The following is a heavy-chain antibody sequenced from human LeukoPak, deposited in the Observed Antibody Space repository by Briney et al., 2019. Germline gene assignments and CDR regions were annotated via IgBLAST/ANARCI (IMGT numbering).Heavy chain of an antibody. V-gene: IGHV4-61*01. D-gene: IGHD3-3*01. CDR2: ISDSGGS. CDR3: ASGDDFWSGYYTD. Sequence: SETLSLTCSVSGGSVSSGISYWSWIRQPPGEGLEWIAYISDSGGSDYNPSLRGRVTISLDTSKNQFSLRLTSVTAADTAVYYCASGDDFWSGYYTDWGQGTLVTVSS. CDR1: GGSVSSGISY. J-gene: IGHJ4*02.